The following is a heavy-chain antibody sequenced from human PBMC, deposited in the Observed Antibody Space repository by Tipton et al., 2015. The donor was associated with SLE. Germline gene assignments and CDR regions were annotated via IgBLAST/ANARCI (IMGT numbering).Heavy chain of an antibody. CDR1: GFTFRSYA. Sequence: SLRLSCAASGFTFRSYAMHWVRQAPGKGLEWVGFVKSKGYGGTTEYAASVKGRFTISIDDSKSIAYLQMNSLKTEDTAVYYCTRDMGSFDIWGQGTMVPDAS. D-gene: IGHD3-10*01. V-gene: IGHV3-49*04. J-gene: IGHJ3*02. CDR3: TRDMGSFDI. CDR2: VKSKGYGGTT.